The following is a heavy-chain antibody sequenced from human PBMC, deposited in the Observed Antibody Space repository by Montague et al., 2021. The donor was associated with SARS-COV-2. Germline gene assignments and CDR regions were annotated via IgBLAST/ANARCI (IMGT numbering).Heavy chain of an antibody. J-gene: IGHJ3*02. Sequence: SETLSLTCTVSGGSITVSRYDWGWIRQPPGQGLEWLGSVHYTGTTSSNASIKSRLTISVDTYENQFSLKMTSVTASDTAVYYCVRHRANAASFDIWGQGTMVTVSS. CDR1: GGSITVSRYD. CDR3: VRHRANAASFDI. CDR2: VHYTGTT. D-gene: IGHD6-25*01. V-gene: IGHV4-39*01.